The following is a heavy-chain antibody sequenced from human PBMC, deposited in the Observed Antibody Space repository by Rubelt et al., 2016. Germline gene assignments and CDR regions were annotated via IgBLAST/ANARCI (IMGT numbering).Heavy chain of an antibody. Sequence: QVQLQESGPGLVKPSGTLSLTCAVYGGSFSGYYWSWIRQPPGKGLEWIGEINHSGSTNYNPSHKSRGTISVDTSKNQVSLKLSSVTAADTAVYYWARGSGRLPRPFDYWGQGTLVTVSS. CDR1: GGSFSGYY. D-gene: IGHD2-15*01. CDR3: ARGSGRLPRPFDY. V-gene: IGHV4-34*01. CDR2: INHSGST. J-gene: IGHJ4*02.